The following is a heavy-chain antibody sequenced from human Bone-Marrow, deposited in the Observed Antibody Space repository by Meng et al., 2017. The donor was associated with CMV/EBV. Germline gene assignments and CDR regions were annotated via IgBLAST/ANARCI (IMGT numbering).Heavy chain of an antibody. CDR1: GYSVSSTYY. D-gene: IGHD2-2*01. CDR3: ARGGKVVPAPYDY. J-gene: IGHJ4*02. V-gene: IGHV4-38-2*02. CDR2: IYHTGST. Sequence: GSLRLSCTVSGYSVSSTYYWGWIRQPPGKGLEWIGSIYHTGSTYYNPSLRSRVTISLDTSKNQFSLKLSSVTAADTAVYYCARGGKVVPAPYDYWGQGTLVTVSS.